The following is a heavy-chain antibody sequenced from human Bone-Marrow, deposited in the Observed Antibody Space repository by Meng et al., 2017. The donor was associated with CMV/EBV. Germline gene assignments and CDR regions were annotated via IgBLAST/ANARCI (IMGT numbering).Heavy chain of an antibody. J-gene: IGHJ6*02. CDR1: GYTFTGYY. V-gene: IGHV1-2*02. D-gene: IGHD1-1*01. CDR2: INPNSGGT. CDR3: ARAVAGTNYYYYGMDV. Sequence: ASVKVSCKASGYTFTGYYMHWVRQAPGQGLEWMGWINPNSGGTNYAQKFQGRVTMTRDTSISTAYMELSRLRSEDTAVYYCARAVAGTNYYYYGMDVCGQGTTVTVSS.